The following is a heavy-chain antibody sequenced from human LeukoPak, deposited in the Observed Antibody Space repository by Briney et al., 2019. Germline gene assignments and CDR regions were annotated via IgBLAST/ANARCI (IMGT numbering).Heavy chain of an antibody. D-gene: IGHD3-10*02. Sequence: SETLSLTCTVSGGSISSYYWSWIRQPAGKVLEWIGRIYTSGSTNYNPSLKSRVTVSVDTSKNQFSLKLSSVTAADTAVYYCAVCSVTGRAFDIWGQGTMVTVSS. J-gene: IGHJ3*02. CDR1: GGSISSYY. CDR2: IYTSGST. V-gene: IGHV4-4*07. CDR3: AVCSVTGRAFDI.